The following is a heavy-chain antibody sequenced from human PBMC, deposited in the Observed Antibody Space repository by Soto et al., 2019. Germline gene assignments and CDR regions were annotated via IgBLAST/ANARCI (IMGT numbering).Heavy chain of an antibody. CDR3: AKTILHCSSTSCYLPLYYYYYYGMDV. CDR2: ISGSGGST. CDR1: GFTFSSYA. Sequence: GSLRLSCAASGFTFSSYAMGWVRQAPGKGLGGVSAISGSGGSTYYADSVKGRFTISRDNSKNTLYLQMNSLRAEDTAVYYCAKTILHCSSTSCYLPLYYYYYYGMDVWGQGTTVTVSS. V-gene: IGHV3-23*01. D-gene: IGHD2-2*01. J-gene: IGHJ6*02.